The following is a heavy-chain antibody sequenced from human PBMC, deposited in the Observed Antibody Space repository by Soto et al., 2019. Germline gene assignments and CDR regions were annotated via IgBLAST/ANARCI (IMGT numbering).Heavy chain of an antibody. CDR2: IYWNDDK. J-gene: IGHJ4*02. CDR3: AHSRRRGIQLWLFDY. V-gene: IGHV2-5*01. D-gene: IGHD5-18*01. Sequence: SGPTLVHPTQTLTLPCTFSGFSLSTSGVGVGWIRQPPGKALGWLALIYWNDDKRYSPSLKSRLTNTKDTSKNQVVLTMTNMDPVDTATYYCAHSRRRGIQLWLFDYWGQGTLVTVSS. CDR1: GFSLSTSGVG.